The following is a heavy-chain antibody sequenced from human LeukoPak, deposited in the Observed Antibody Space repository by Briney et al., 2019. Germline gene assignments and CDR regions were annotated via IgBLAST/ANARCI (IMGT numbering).Heavy chain of an antibody. CDR1: GYTFTGYY. D-gene: IGHD1-26*01. CDR3: ARGRATTPYYFDH. V-gene: IGHV1-2*02. Sequence: GASVKVSCKASGYTFTGYYMHWVRQAPGQGLEWMGWINPNIGDTNYAQKFQGRVTMTRDTSISTAYMELSRLRSDDAAVYYCARGRATTPYYFDHWGQGTLVTVSS. CDR2: INPNIGDT. J-gene: IGHJ4*02.